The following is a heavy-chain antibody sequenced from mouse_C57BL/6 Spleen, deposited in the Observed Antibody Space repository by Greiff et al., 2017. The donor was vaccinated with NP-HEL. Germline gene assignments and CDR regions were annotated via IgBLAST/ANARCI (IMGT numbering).Heavy chain of an antibody. D-gene: IGHD2-5*01. J-gene: IGHJ2*01. CDR3: ARGSNYPYYFDY. CDR1: GYTFTSYW. Sequence: QVQLQQPGAELVRPGSSVKLSCKASGYTFTSYWMHWVKQRPIQGLEWIGNIDPSDSETHYNQKFKDKATLTVDKSSSTAYMQLSSLTSEDSAVYYCARGSNYPYYFDYWGQGTTLTVSS. CDR2: IDPSDSET. V-gene: IGHV1-52*01.